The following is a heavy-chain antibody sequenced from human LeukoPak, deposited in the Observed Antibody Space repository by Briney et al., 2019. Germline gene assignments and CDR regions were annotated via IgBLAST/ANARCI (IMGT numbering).Heavy chain of an antibody. CDR3: ARGRLARARPGLDP. CDR2: INHSGST. CDR1: GGSISSSSYY. D-gene: IGHD2-21*01. J-gene: IGHJ5*02. Sequence: PSETLSLTCTVSGGSISSSSYYWGWIRQPPGKGLEWIGEINHSGSTNYNPSLKSRVTISVDTSKNQFSLKLSSVTAADTAVYYCARGRLARARPGLDPWGQGTLVTVSS. V-gene: IGHV4-39*07.